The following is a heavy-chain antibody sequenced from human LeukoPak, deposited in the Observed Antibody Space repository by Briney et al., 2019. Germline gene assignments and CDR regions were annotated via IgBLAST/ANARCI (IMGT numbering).Heavy chain of an antibody. CDR2: INPNNGGT. Sequence: ASVKVSCKASGGTFSSYAINWVRQAPERGLEWMGWINPNNGGTNYAQKFQDRVTMTRDTSISTAYMELSRLRSDDTAVYYCARDAQLLLWFGELTYYYYYYMDVWGKGTTVTVSS. CDR1: GGTFSSYA. V-gene: IGHV1-2*02. D-gene: IGHD3-10*01. CDR3: ARDAQLLLWFGELTYYYYYYMDV. J-gene: IGHJ6*03.